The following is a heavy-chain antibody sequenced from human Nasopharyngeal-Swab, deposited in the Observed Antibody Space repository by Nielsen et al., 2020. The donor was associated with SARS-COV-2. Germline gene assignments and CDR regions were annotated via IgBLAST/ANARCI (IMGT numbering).Heavy chain of an antibody. CDR3: AREMRYEPGFDY. V-gene: IGHV3-48*03. Sequence: GGSLRLSCAASGFTFSSYEMNWVRQAPGKGLEWVSYISSSGSTIYYAGSVKGRFTISRDNAKNSLYLQMNSLRAEDTAVYYCAREMRYEPGFDYWGQGTLVTVSS. D-gene: IGHD1-1*01. J-gene: IGHJ4*02. CDR1: GFTFSSYE. CDR2: ISSSGSTI.